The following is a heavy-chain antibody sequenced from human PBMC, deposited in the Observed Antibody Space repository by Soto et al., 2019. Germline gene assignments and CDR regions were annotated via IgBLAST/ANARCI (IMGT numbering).Heavy chain of an antibody. CDR3: AKELVVPAATGNYYYYMDV. J-gene: IGHJ6*03. V-gene: IGHV3-30*18. CDR1: GFTFSSYG. Sequence: SLRLSCAASGFTFSSYGMHWVRQAPGKGLEWVAVISYDGSNKYYADSVKGRFTISRDNSKNTLYLQMNSLRAEDTAVYYCAKELVVPAATGNYYYYMDVWGKGTTVTVSS. D-gene: IGHD2-2*01. CDR2: ISYDGSNK.